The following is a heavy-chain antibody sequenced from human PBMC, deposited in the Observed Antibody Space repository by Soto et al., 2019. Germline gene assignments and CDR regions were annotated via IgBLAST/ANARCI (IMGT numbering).Heavy chain of an antibody. CDR3: ARGRTFYDGSGYYSP. D-gene: IGHD3-22*01. V-gene: IGHV1-8*01. CDR1: GYTFTSYD. J-gene: IGHJ5*02. Sequence: QVQLVQSGAGVKKPGASVKVSCKASGYTFTSYDINWVRQATGQGLEWMGWMNPNSGNTGYAQKFQGRVTMTRNTSISTPYIKLSSLRSEDTAVYYFARGRTFYDGSGYYSPWGQGTLVTVSS. CDR2: MNPNSGNT.